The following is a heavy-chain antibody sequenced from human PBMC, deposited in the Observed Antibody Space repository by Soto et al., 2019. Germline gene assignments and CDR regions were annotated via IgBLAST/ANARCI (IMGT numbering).Heavy chain of an antibody. Sequence: EVQLVESGGGLVKPGGSLRLSCAASGFTFSSYSMNWVRQAPGKGLEWVSSISSSGGSTYYADSVKGRFTISRDNSKNTLYLQMNSLRAEDTAVYYCAKGARGYGSGTWGQGTLVTVSS. CDR1: GFTFSSYS. CDR3: AKGARGYGSGT. CDR2: ISSSGGST. D-gene: IGHD3-10*01. J-gene: IGHJ4*02. V-gene: IGHV3-23*04.